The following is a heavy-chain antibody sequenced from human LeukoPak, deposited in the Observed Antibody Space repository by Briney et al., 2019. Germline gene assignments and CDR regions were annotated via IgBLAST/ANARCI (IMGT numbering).Heavy chain of an antibody. CDR2: IYHSGST. CDR1: GYSISSGYY. V-gene: IGHV4-38-2*02. CDR3: ARVSGYDWESFYDY. J-gene: IGHJ4*02. D-gene: IGHD5-12*01. Sequence: PSETLSLTCTVSGYSISSGYYWGWIRQPPGKGLEWIGNIYHSGSTYYNPSLKSRGTISIDTSKNQFSLKLNSVTAADTAVYYCARVSGYDWESFYDYWGQGTLVTVSS.